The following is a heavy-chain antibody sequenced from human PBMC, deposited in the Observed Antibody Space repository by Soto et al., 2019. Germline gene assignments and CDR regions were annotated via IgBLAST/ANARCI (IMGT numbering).Heavy chain of an antibody. CDR2: ISAYNGNT. J-gene: IGHJ4*02. CDR3: ARAFLRVGIAVAGTGDFDY. V-gene: IGHV1-18*01. Sequence: ASVKVSCKASGYTFTSYGISWVRQAPGQGLEWMGWISAYNGNTNYAQKLQGRVTMTTDTSTSTAYMELRSLRSDDTAVYYCARAFLRVGIAVAGTGDFDYWGQGTLVTVSS. D-gene: IGHD6-19*01. CDR1: GYTFTSYG.